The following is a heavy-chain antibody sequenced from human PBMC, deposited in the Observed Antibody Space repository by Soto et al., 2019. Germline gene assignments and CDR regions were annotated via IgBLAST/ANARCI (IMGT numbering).Heavy chain of an antibody. J-gene: IGHJ5*02. CDR3: ARDPRGSYTGNWFDP. D-gene: IGHD1-26*01. CDR1: GFTFSSYW. Sequence: EVQLVESGGGLVQPGGSLRLSCAASGFTFSSYWMHWVRQAPGKGLVWVSRINSDGSSTSYADSVKGRFTISRDNAKNTLYLQMNSLRAEDTAVYYCARDPRGSYTGNWFDPWGQGTLVTVSS. CDR2: INSDGSST. V-gene: IGHV3-74*01.